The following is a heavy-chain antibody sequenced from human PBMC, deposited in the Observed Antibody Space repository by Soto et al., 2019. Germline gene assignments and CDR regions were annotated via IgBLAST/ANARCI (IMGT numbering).Heavy chain of an antibody. CDR1: GFTFSSFG. V-gene: IGHV3-30*19. D-gene: IGHD6-25*01. J-gene: IGHJ4*02. CDR3: AREISSGF. Sequence: QVQLGESGEGLDQPGRSLRLSCAASGFTFSSFGMHWVRQAPGKGLEWVAVISSDGNTKYYADSVNGRLTISRDNSKNTLYLQMNSLRAEDTAVYYCAREISSGFWGQGTLVTVSS. CDR2: ISSDGNTK.